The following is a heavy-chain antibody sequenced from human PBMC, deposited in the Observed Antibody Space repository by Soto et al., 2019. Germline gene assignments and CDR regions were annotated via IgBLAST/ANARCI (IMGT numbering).Heavy chain of an antibody. D-gene: IGHD5-12*01. V-gene: IGHV4-34*01. Sequence: QVQLQQWGAGLLKPSETLSLTCAVYGGSFSGYYWSWIRQPPGKGLEWIGEINHSGSTNYNPSLKGRVTISVDTSNNQFSLKLSSVTAADTAVYYCARVTVEMATIYYFDYWGQGTLVTVSS. CDR1: GGSFSGYY. J-gene: IGHJ4*02. CDR3: ARVTVEMATIYYFDY. CDR2: INHSGST.